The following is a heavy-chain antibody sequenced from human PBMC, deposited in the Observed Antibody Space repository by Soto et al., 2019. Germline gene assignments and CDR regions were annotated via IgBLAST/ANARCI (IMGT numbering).Heavy chain of an antibody. J-gene: IGHJ4*02. CDR3: ASCRSDGSYCDN. CDR2: INPTDGTT. Sequence: QVQLVQSEAELRKPGTSVKVSSKTSGYPFTSYYMNWVRQAPGQGLEWMGVINPTDGTTTFAQKFHDRLTMTRDTSTSTVYMGLSSLRFDDTAVYYCASCRSDGSYCDNWGQGTLVAVSS. V-gene: IGHV1-46*01. D-gene: IGHD1-26*01. CDR1: GYPFTSYY.